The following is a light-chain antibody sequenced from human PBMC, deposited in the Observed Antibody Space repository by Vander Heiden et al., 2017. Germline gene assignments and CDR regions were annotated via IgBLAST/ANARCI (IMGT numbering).Light chain of an antibody. CDR3: QQRSNWPPST. Sequence: EIVFTQSPPTLSLSPGERATLSCRASQSVSSYLAWYQQKPGQAPRLLIYDASNRATGIPARFSGSGSGTDFTLTSSSLEPEDFAVYYCQQRSNWPPSTFGQGTRLEIK. CDR1: QSVSSY. CDR2: DAS. J-gene: IGKJ5*01. V-gene: IGKV3-11*01.